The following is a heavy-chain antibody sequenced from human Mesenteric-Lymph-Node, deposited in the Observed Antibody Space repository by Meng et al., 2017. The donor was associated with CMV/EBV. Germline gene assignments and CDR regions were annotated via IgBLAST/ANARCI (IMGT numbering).Heavy chain of an antibody. D-gene: IGHD3-10*01. Sequence: GESLKISCAASGFTFSSYGMHWVRQAPGKGLEWVAFIWYDGNNEYYTDSVKGRFTISRDNSKNTLYLQMNSLRAEDTAVYYCAKRGETQPGYYFDYWGQGTLVTVSS. V-gene: IGHV3-30*02. CDR1: GFTFSSYG. CDR2: IWYDGNNE. CDR3: AKRGETQPGYYFDY. J-gene: IGHJ4*02.